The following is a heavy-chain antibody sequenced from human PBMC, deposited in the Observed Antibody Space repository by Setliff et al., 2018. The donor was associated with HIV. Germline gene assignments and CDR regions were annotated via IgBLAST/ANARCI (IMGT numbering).Heavy chain of an antibody. CDR1: GGSISSSSYY. J-gene: IGHJ3*01. Sequence: SETLSLTCTVSGGSISSSSYYWGWIRQPPGKGLEWIGTIYYSGSTYYNPSLKSRVTMSVDTSKNQFSLKLRSVTAADTAVYYCARDPVNRSGWRLDAYDVWGQGTMVTVS. CDR3: ARDPVNRSGWRLDAYDV. D-gene: IGHD6-19*01. V-gene: IGHV4-39*07. CDR2: IYYSGST.